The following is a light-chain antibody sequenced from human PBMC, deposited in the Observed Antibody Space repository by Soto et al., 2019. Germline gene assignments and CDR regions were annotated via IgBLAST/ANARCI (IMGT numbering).Light chain of an antibody. J-gene: IGKJ4*01. CDR1: QSVSSSY. CDR2: GAS. Sequence: EIVLTQSPGTVSLSPGERATLSCRASQSVSSSYLTWYQQKPGQAPRLLIYGASGRATGIPARFSGSGSGTDFTLTISSLEPEDFALYFCQQRNNWPPTFGGGTKVE. CDR3: QQRNNWPPT. V-gene: IGKV3D-20*02.